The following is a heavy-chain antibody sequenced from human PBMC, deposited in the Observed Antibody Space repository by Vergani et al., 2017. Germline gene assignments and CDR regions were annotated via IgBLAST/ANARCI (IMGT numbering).Heavy chain of an antibody. V-gene: IGHV3-30*03. Sequence: VQLVESGGGLVQPGRSLRLSCAASGFTFSSYGMHWVRQAPGKGLEWVAVISYDGSNKYYADSVKGRFTISRDNSKNTLYLQMNSLRAEDTAVYYCAREVSDTAMATLLFDYWGQGTLVTVSS. CDR1: GFTFSSYG. CDR2: ISYDGSNK. D-gene: IGHD5-18*01. CDR3: AREVSDTAMATLLFDY. J-gene: IGHJ4*02.